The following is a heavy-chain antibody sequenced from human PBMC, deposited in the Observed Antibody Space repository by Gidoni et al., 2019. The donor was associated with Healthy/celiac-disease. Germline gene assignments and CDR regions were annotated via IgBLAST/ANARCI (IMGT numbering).Heavy chain of an antibody. CDR1: GFTFSSYE. Sequence: EVQLVESGGGLVQPGGSLRLSCAASGFTFSSYEMNWVRQAPGKGLEWVSYISSSGSTIYYADSVKGRFTISRDNAKNSLYLQMNSLRAEDTAVYYCARAGYSSGWHLDYWGQGTLVTVSS. CDR2: ISSSGSTI. J-gene: IGHJ4*02. CDR3: ARAGYSSGWHLDY. V-gene: IGHV3-48*03. D-gene: IGHD6-19*01.